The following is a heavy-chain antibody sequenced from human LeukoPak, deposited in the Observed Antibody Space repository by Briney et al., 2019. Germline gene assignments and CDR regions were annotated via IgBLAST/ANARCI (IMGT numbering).Heavy chain of an antibody. J-gene: IGHJ3*02. Sequence: PSETLSLTCTVSGGSISIYYCSWIRQPPGKGLEWIGYIYYSGSTNYNPSLKSRVTISVDTSKNQFSLKLSSVTAADTAVYYCARLVLPSDSGGYLVLGAFDSWGQGTMVTVSS. D-gene: IGHD3-22*01. CDR1: GGSISIYY. CDR2: IYYSGST. V-gene: IGHV4-59*08. CDR3: ARLVLPSDSGGYLVLGAFDS.